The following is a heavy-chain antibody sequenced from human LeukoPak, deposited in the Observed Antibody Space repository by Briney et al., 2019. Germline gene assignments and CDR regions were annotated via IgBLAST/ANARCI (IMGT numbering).Heavy chain of an antibody. CDR1: GFTFSSYD. Sequence: GGSLRLSCAASGFTFSSYDMHWVRQATGKGLEWVSAIGTAGDTYYPGSVKGRFTISRENAKNSLFLQMTSLRAGDTAVYYCARESSGYTSRYMDVWGKGTTVTVSS. D-gene: IGHD3-22*01. J-gene: IGHJ6*03. CDR2: IGTAGDT. V-gene: IGHV3-13*01. CDR3: ARESSGYTSRYMDV.